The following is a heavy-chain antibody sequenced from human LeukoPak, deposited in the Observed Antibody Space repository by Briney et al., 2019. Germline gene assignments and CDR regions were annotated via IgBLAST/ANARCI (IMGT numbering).Heavy chain of an antibody. CDR3: ARDLGDGYNYPHDY. J-gene: IGHJ4*02. CDR1: GFTFSSYS. CDR2: ISSSSSYI. D-gene: IGHD5-24*01. V-gene: IGHV3-21*01. Sequence: GGSLRLSCAASGFTFSSYSMNWVRQAPGKGLEWVSSISSSSSYIYYADAVKGRFTISRDNAKNSLYLQMNSLRAEDTAVYYCARDLGDGYNYPHDYWGQGTLVTVSS.